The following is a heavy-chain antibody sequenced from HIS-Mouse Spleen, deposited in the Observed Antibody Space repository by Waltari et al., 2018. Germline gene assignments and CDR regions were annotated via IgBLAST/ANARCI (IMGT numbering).Heavy chain of an antibody. CDR3: AREIPYSSSWYDWYFDL. Sequence: QLQLQESGPGLVKPSETLSLTCTVSGGSISSSSYYWVWIRQPPGKGLEWIGSIYYSGSTYDNPYRKSGVTISVDTSKNQFSLKLSSVTAADTAVYYCAREIPYSSSWYDWYFDLWGRGTLVTVSS. CDR1: GGSISSSSYY. D-gene: IGHD6-13*01. J-gene: IGHJ2*01. V-gene: IGHV4-39*07. CDR2: IYYSGST.